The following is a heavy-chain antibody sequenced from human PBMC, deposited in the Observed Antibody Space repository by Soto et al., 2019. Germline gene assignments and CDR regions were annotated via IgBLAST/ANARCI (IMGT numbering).Heavy chain of an antibody. CDR1: GFTFSGSA. V-gene: IGHV3-73*01. CDR3: TRQNRIGEDFWSGFLKYNWFDP. D-gene: IGHD3-3*01. J-gene: IGHJ5*02. Sequence: GGSLRLSCAASGFTFSGSAMHWVRQASGKGLEWVGRIRSKANSYATAYAASVKGRLTISRDDSKNTAYLQMNSLKTEDTAVYYCTRQNRIGEDFWSGFLKYNWFDPWGQGTLVTVSS. CDR2: IRSKANSYAT.